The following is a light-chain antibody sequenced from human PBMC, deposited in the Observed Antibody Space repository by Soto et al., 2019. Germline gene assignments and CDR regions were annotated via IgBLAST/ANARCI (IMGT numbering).Light chain of an antibody. CDR3: HKYDSAPWT. CDR2: GAS. Sequence: IQMTQSPPSLSASVGDRVTITCRASQGISDYLAWYQHKPGKVPKLLMYGASTLQSGVPSRFSGSGSGTDFTLTISSLQPEDVATYYCHKYDSAPWTFGQGTKVDIK. CDR1: QGISDY. V-gene: IGKV1-27*01. J-gene: IGKJ1*01.